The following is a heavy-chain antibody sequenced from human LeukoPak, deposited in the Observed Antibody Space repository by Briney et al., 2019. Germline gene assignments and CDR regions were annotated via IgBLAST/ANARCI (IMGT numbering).Heavy chain of an antibody. CDR1: GFTFNNYG. V-gene: IGHV3-30*18. D-gene: IGHD2-2*01. CDR3: AKGPLRGTAATIDY. CDR2: ISYDGRNK. J-gene: IGHJ4*02. Sequence: GGSLRLSCAASGFTFNNYGMHWVRQAPGKGLEWVAVISYDGRNKHYPDSVKGRFTISRDISTDTLWLQMDSLRTEDTAVYYCAKGPLRGTAATIDYWGQGTLVTVSS.